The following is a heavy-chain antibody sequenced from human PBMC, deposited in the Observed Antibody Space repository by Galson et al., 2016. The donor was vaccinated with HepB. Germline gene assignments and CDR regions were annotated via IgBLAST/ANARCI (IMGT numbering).Heavy chain of an antibody. J-gene: IGHJ4*02. CDR3: SRDIAPTSYDSSGYYYFDY. Sequence: SLRLSCATSGFTFGDYAMGWFRQAPGKGLEWVGFIRSKRYAGTTEYAASVKGRFTISRDDSESSAYLQMNSLKTEDTAVHFCSRDIAPTSYDSSGYYYFDYWGQGTLVTVSS. CDR1: GFTFGDYA. D-gene: IGHD3-22*01. V-gene: IGHV3-49*03. CDR2: IRSKRYAGTT.